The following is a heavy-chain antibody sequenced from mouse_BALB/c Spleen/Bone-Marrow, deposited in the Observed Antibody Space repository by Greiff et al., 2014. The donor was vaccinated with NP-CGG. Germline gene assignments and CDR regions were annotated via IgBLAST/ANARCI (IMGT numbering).Heavy chain of an antibody. V-gene: IGHV1S137*01. J-gene: IGHJ4*01. CDR2: ISTYSGNT. D-gene: IGHD1-1*01. Sequence: ISTYSGNTNYNQKFKGKATMTVDKSSSTAYMELARLTSEDSAIYYCARYGYGSSYYAMDYWGQGTSVTVSS. CDR3: ARYGYGSSYYAMDY.